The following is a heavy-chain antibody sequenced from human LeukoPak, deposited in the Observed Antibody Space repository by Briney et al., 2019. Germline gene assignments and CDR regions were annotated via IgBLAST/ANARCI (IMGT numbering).Heavy chain of an antibody. CDR3: AKVLRYFDWLSGYFDY. D-gene: IGHD3-9*01. Sequence: GRSLRLSCAASGFTFSSYGMHWVRQAPGKGLEWVAVISYDGSNKYYADSVKGRFTISRDNSKNTLYLQMNSLRAEDTAVYYCAKVLRYFDWLSGYFDYWGQGTLVTVSS. J-gene: IGHJ4*02. V-gene: IGHV3-30*18. CDR1: GFTFSSYG. CDR2: ISYDGSNK.